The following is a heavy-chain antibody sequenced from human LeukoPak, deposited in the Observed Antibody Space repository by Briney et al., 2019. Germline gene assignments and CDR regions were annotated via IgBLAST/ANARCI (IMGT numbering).Heavy chain of an antibody. V-gene: IGHV3-23*01. CDR2: IFPSGGEI. D-gene: IGHD2-8*02. Sequence: GGSLRLFCAASGFTFSTFDMMWVRQPPGKGLEWVSSIFPSGGEIHYADSVRGRFTISRDNSKRTLSLQMNSLRADDTAIYYCATYRQVLLPFESWGQGTLVTVSS. CDR3: ATYRQVLLPFES. J-gene: IGHJ4*02. CDR1: GFTFSTFD.